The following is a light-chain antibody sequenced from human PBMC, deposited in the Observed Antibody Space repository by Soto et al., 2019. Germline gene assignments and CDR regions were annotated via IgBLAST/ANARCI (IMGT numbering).Light chain of an antibody. CDR1: XXXVNSDGIAY. V-gene: IGKV2-30*01. CDR3: MQGTHWPIT. J-gene: IGKJ5*01. Sequence: DVVMTQSPLSLPVTLGXXXXXXXXXXXXXVNSDGIAYFSWFQQRPGRSPRRLIYKVSTRDSGVPARFSGSGSGTDFALKISRVEAEDVGVYYCMQGTHWPITFGQGTRLEI. CDR2: KVS.